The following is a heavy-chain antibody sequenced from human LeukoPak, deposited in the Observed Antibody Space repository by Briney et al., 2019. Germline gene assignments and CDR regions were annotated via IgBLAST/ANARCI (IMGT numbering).Heavy chain of an antibody. CDR2: ISNSGSTI. CDR3: ARGNWFDP. Sequence: GGSLRLSCAAPGFTFSTYEMNWVRQAPGKGLEWVSYISNSGSTIYYADSVKGRFTISRDNAKNSLYLQMSSLRAEDTALYNCARGNWFDPWGQGTLVTVSS. V-gene: IGHV3-48*03. J-gene: IGHJ5*02. CDR1: GFTFSTYE.